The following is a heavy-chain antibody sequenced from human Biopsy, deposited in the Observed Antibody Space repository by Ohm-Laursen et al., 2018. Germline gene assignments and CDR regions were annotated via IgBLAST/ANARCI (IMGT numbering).Heavy chain of an antibody. V-gene: IGHV4-61*01. J-gene: IGHJ3*02. CDR3: ARHIGGSWEWAFDI. CDR1: GASVTSRSYY. D-gene: IGHD3-3*01. CDR2: IFHSGKI. Sequence: TLSLTCAVSGASVTSRSYYWSWVRQPPGKGLEWIAYIFHSGKINDNPSLNSRVSISVDTSRNQFSLKLTSVTAADTAVYYCARHIGGSWEWAFDIWGRGTMVTVSS.